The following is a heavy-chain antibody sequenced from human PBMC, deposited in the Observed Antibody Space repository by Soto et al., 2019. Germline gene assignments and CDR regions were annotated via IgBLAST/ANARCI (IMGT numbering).Heavy chain of an antibody. D-gene: IGHD1-26*01. V-gene: IGHV3-30-3*01. CDR1: GFTFSSYA. J-gene: IGHJ1*01. CDR3: ARDRQWELLLWYFQH. CDR2: ISYDGSNK. Sequence: GGSLRLSCAASGFTFSSYAMHWVRQAPGKGLEWVAVISYDGSNKYYADSVKGRFTISRDNSKNTLYLQMDSLRAEDTAVYYRARDRQWELLLWYFQHWGQGTLVTVSS.